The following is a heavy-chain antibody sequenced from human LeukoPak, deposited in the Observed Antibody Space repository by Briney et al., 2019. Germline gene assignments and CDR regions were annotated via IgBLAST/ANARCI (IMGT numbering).Heavy chain of an antibody. Sequence: PSQTLSLTCTVSGGSISSGGYYWSWIRQHPGKGLEWIGYIYYSGSTYYNPSLKSRVTISVDTSKNQFSLKLSSVTAADTAVYYCARGDRGSYYDSSTDIWGQGTMVTVSS. CDR3: ARGDRGSYYDSSTDI. CDR1: GGSISSGGYY. D-gene: IGHD3-22*01. V-gene: IGHV4-31*03. CDR2: IYYSGST. J-gene: IGHJ3*02.